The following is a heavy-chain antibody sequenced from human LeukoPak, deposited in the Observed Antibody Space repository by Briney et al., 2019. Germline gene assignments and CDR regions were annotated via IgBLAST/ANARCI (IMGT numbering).Heavy chain of an antibody. V-gene: IGHV4-59*11. Sequence: SETLSLTCTVSGGSISSHYWSWIRQPPGKGLEWIGYIYYSRSTNYNPSLKSRVTISVDTSKNQFSLKLSSVTAADTAVYYCARVGGNLGFDYWGQGTLVTVSS. D-gene: IGHD4-23*01. CDR1: GGSISSHY. CDR2: IYYSRST. CDR3: ARVGGNLGFDY. J-gene: IGHJ4*02.